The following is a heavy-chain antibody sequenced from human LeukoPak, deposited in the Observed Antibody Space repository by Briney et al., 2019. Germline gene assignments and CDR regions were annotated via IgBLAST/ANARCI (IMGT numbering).Heavy chain of an antibody. D-gene: IGHD2-15*01. Sequence: GGSLRLSCAASGFTFSSYGMHWVRQAPGKGLEWVAVIWYDGSNKYYADSVKGRFTISRDNSKNTLYLQMNSLRAEDTAVYCCARDQGYCSGGSCFPKESFDYWGQGTLVTVSS. J-gene: IGHJ4*02. CDR1: GFTFSSYG. CDR3: ARDQGYCSGGSCFPKESFDY. V-gene: IGHV3-33*01. CDR2: IWYDGSNK.